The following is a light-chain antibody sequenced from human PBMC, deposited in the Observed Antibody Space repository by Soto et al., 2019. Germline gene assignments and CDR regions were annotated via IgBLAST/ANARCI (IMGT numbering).Light chain of an antibody. V-gene: IGLV2-14*01. J-gene: IGLJ2*01. Sequence: QSALTQPASVSGSPGQSITISCTGTSSDVGGYNYVSWYQQHPGKAPKLMIYDVSNRPSGVSNRFSGSKSGNTASLTISGLQAEDEADYYCSSYTSSREVFGGGTKLIVL. CDR1: SSDVGGYNY. CDR2: DVS. CDR3: SSYTSSREV.